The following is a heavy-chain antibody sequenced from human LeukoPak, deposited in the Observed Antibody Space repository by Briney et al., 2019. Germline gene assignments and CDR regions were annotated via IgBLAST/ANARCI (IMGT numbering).Heavy chain of an antibody. D-gene: IGHD3-10*01. CDR2: INPNSGGT. J-gene: IGHJ4*02. V-gene: IGHV1-2*02. Sequence: ASVKVSCKASGYTFTGYYMHWVRQAPGQGLEWMGLINPNSGGTNYAQKFQARVTMTRDTSISTAYLELTRLRSDDTAIYYCAGGSGTYSPDYWGEGTLVTVSS. CDR1: GYTFTGYY. CDR3: AGGSGTYSPDY.